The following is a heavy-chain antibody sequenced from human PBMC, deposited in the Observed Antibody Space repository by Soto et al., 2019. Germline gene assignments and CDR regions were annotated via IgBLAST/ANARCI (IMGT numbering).Heavy chain of an antibody. D-gene: IGHD3-9*01. Sequence: GVSLCLSCAASGFTFSSSGMPGVRQAPGGGLAWVVLISYDGSNKYYADSVKGRFTISRDNAKNSLYLQMNSLRAEDTAVYYCARERRGNDILTGYYYYYGMDVWGQGTTVTVSS. J-gene: IGHJ6*02. CDR3: ARERRGNDILTGYYYYYGMDV. V-gene: IGHV3-30*03. CDR2: ISYDGSNK. CDR1: GFTFSSSG.